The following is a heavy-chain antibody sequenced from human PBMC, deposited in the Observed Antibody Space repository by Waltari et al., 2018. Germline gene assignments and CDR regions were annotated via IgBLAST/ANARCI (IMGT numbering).Heavy chain of an antibody. V-gene: IGHV4-34*01. CDR1: GGSFRGYY. Sequence: QVQLQQWGAGLLKPSETLSLTCAVYGGSFRGYYWSWIRQPPGKGLGGIGEINHSGSTNYNPSLKSRVTISVDTSKNQFSLKLSSVTAADTAVYYCARGPLVVPAAMPSGYYYYGMDVWGQGTTVTVSS. D-gene: IGHD2-2*01. CDR2: INHSGST. J-gene: IGHJ6*02. CDR3: ARGPLVVPAAMPSGYYYYGMDV.